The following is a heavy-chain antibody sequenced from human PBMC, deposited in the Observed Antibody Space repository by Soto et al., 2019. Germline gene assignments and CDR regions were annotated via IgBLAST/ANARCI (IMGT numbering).Heavy chain of an antibody. CDR3: ARRGSDNWYFDL. CDR2: IYYSGST. D-gene: IGHD1-26*01. J-gene: IGHJ2*01. Sequence: SETLSLTCTVSGGSISSYYWSWIRQPPGKGLEWIGYIYYSGSTNYNPSLKSRVTISVDTSKNQFSLKPSSVTAADTAVYYCARRGSDNWYFDLWGRGTLVTVSS. V-gene: IGHV4-59*08. CDR1: GGSISSYY.